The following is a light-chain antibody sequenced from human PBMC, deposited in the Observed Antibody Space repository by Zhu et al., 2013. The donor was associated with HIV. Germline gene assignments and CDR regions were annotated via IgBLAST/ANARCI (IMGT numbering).Light chain of an antibody. CDR3: QQYYSTPWT. J-gene: IGKJ1*01. CDR2: WAS. Sequence: DIVMTQSPDSLAVSLGERATINCKSSQMFYXSNNKNYLTWYQQKPGQPPKLLIYWASTRESGVPDRFSGSGSGTDFTLTISSLQAEDVAVYYCQQYYSTPWTFGQGTKVEIK. V-gene: IGKV4-1*01. CDR1: QMFYXSNNKNY.